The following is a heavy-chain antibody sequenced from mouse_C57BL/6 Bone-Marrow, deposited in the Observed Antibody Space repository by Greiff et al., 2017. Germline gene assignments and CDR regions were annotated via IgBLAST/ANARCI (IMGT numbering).Heavy chain of an antibody. CDR1: GYSITSGYY. CDR2: ISYDGSN. V-gene: IGHV3-6*01. J-gene: IGHJ2*01. D-gene: IGHD1-1*01. CDR3: ARRVITTPVDYFDY. Sequence: EVQLQESGPGLVKPSQSLSLTCSVTGYSITSGYYWNWIRQFPGNKLEWMGYISYDGSNNYNPSLKNRISITRDTSKNQFFLKLNSVTTEDTATYYCARRVITTPVDYFDYWGQGTTLTVSS.